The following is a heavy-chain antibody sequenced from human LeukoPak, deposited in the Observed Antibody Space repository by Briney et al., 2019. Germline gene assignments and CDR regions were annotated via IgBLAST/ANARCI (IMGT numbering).Heavy chain of an antibody. D-gene: IGHD6-13*01. Sequence: PGRSLRLSCAASGFTFSSYAMHWVRQAPGKGLEWVAVISYDGSNKYYADSVKGRFTISRDNSKNTLYLQMNSLRAEDTAVYYCARDPSSSWGGDYWGQGTLVTVSS. J-gene: IGHJ4*02. CDR3: ARDPSSSWGGDY. V-gene: IGHV3-30*04. CDR1: GFTFSSYA. CDR2: ISYDGSNK.